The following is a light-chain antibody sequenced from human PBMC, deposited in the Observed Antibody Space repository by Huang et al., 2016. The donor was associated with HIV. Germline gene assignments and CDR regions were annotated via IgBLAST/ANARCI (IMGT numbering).Light chain of an antibody. V-gene: IGKV1-39*01. CDR3: QQTFSVPLT. CDR2: SAS. CDR1: QSLNNY. Sequence: DLQMTQSPSSLSASVGDRVTITCRASQSLNNYLNWYQQKPGKAPKLLIYSASPLQRGVPPMLSGGVSGTVFTLTISNLQPEDYATYYCQQTFSVPLTFGGGTKVEIK. J-gene: IGKJ4*01.